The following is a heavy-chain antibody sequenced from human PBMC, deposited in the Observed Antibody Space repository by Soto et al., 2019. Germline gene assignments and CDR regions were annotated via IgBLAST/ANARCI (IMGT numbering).Heavy chain of an antibody. V-gene: IGHV3-9*01. D-gene: IGHD1-1*01. CDR1: GFTFDDYG. J-gene: IGHJ5*02. CDR3: AKVSTTHTFGPLDP. Sequence: GGSLRLSCAASGFTFDDYGMHWVRQAPGKGLEWVSGISWNSGSIGYADSVKGRFIISRDNAKNSLYLQMNNLRPEDTAFYFCAKVSTTHTFGPLDPWGQGTLVAVSS. CDR2: ISWNSGSI.